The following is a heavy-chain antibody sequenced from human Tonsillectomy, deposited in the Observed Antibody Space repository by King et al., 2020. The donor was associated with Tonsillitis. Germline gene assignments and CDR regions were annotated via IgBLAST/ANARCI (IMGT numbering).Heavy chain of an antibody. J-gene: IGHJ4*02. D-gene: IGHD3-10*01. V-gene: IGHV4-39*07. CDR1: GGSXSSSTYY. CDR2: IYYSGST. Sequence: LQLQESXXGLVKPSXTLSXTXTVSGGSXSSSTYYXGWIRQPPGKGLEWIGSIYYSGSTYYNPSLMSRVTISVDTSKNQFFVQLISVTAADTAVYYCSXXXXRXXXXYXXGSGXXLYXXDWGXXTLXTVS. CDR3: SXXXXRXXXXYXXGSGXXLYXXD.